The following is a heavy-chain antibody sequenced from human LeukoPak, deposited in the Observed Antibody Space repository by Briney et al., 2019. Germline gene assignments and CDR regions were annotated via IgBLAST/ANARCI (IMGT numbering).Heavy chain of an antibody. V-gene: IGHV5-51*01. Sequence: GESLKISCKGSGYSFKSYWIAWVRQMPGKGLEWMGIIYPGDSDTRYSPSFQGQVTMSADKSIFTAYLQWSSLKASDTAMYYCATLRNSGFDYWGQGTLVTVSS. CDR2: IYPGDSDT. CDR3: ATLRNSGFDY. CDR1: GYSFKSYW. J-gene: IGHJ4*02. D-gene: IGHD1-26*01.